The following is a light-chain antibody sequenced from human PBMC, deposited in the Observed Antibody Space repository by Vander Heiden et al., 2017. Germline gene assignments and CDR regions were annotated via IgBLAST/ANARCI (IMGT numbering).Light chain of an antibody. CDR3: HQYDNPLTWT. J-gene: IGKJ1*01. CDR2: NAF. Sequence: DIHMTQCTSCLSAPLRDRVTITCQASQAISNYLNWYQQKPGKAPKLLIYNAFNFATGVHSRFSGNCCGIDFTCSIGSRQPKDIAPYYCHQYDNPLTWTFGQGTKVEIK. V-gene: IGKV1-33*01. CDR1: QAISNY.